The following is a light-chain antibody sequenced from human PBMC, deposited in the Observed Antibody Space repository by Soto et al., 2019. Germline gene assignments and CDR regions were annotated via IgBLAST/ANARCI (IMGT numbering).Light chain of an antibody. Sequence: EIKMTQSPSTLSASVVDRVTITCRASQSISSWLAWYQQKPGKAPKLLIYKASSLQSGVPSRFSGSGSGTEFTLTISSLQPDDFATYYCQQYNSYWTFGQGTKVEIK. CDR3: QQYNSYWT. J-gene: IGKJ1*01. CDR1: QSISSW. V-gene: IGKV1-5*03. CDR2: KAS.